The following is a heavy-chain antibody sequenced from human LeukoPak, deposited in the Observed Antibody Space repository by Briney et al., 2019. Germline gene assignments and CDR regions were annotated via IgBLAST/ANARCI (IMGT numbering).Heavy chain of an antibody. J-gene: IGHJ4*02. CDR2: IGTAGEI. Sequence: GGSLRLSCAASGFTFSSYDIHWVRQATGKGLEWVSGIGTAGEIYYPGSVKGRFTISRDNSKNTLYLQMNSLRAEDTAVYYCASRYSSGWYDYWGQGTLVTVSS. CDR1: GFTFSSYD. CDR3: ASRYSSGWYDY. D-gene: IGHD6-19*01. V-gene: IGHV3-13*01.